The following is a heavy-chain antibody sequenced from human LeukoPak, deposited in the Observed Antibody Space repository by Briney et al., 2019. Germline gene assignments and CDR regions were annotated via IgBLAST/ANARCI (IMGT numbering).Heavy chain of an antibody. V-gene: IGHV3-48*03. CDR2: ISSSGSTI. Sequence: GGSLRPSCAASGFTFSSYEMNWVRQAPGKGLEWVSYISSSGSTIYYADSVKGRFTISRDNAKNSLYLQMNSLRTEDTAVYYCARGWVAAAGSFDYWGQGTLVTVSS. CDR3: ARGWVAAAGSFDY. CDR1: GFTFSSYE. J-gene: IGHJ4*02. D-gene: IGHD6-13*01.